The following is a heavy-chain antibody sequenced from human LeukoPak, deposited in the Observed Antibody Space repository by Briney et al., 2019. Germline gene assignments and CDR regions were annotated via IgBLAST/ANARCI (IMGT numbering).Heavy chain of an antibody. D-gene: IGHD6-13*01. J-gene: IGHJ4*02. CDR1: GYTFTDYW. CDR3: AGGEAAAGPFDY. CDR2: IYPDDSNT. V-gene: IGHV5-51*01. Sequence: GESLKISCKGSGYTFTDYWIGWVRQMPGKGLEWMGIIYPDDSNTKYSPSFRGRVTISVDKSISTAYLPWSSLKASDTAMYYCAGGEAAAGPFDYWGQGTLVTVSS.